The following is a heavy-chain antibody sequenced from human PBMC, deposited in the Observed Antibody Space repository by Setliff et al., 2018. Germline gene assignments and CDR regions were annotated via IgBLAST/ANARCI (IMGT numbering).Heavy chain of an antibody. V-gene: IGHV4-4*07. CDR1: GGSISSYY. J-gene: IGHJ6*03. Sequence: SETLSLTCTVSGGSISSYYWSWIRQPAGKGLEWIGHIYIGGSTNYNHSLKSRVTMSIDTSKNQFSLKLNSVTAADMAVYYCAREQWLDPPGYYYMDVWAKGTTVTVSS. D-gene: IGHD6-19*01. CDR2: IYIGGST. CDR3: AREQWLDPPGYYYMDV.